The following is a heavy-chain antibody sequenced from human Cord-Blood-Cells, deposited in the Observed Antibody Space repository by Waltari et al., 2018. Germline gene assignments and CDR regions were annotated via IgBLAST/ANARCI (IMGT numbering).Heavy chain of an antibody. CDR3: AREAVAFDY. J-gene: IGHJ4*02. CDR1: VDRVSSNSAS. CDR2: TYYRSKWYN. Sequence: QVQLQQSGPGLVKPSQTLSLTCAISVDRVSSNSASWTRIRQSPPRGLEWLGRTYYRSKWYNDYAVSVKSRITINPDTSKNQFSLQLNSVTPEDTAVYYCAREAVAFDYWGQGTLVTVSS. V-gene: IGHV6-1*01. D-gene: IGHD6-19*01.